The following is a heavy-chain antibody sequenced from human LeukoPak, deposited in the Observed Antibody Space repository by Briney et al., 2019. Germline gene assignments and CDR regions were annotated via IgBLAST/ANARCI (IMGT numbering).Heavy chain of an antibody. CDR3: ARHSSHNWFDP. CDR2: SYYSGST. CDR1: GGSISSSSYY. Sequence: SETLSLTCTVSGGSISSSSYYWGWIRQHPGKGLECIGYSYYSGSTYYNPSLKSRVTISVDTSKNQFSLKLSSVTAADTAVYYCARHSSHNWFDPWGQGTLVTVSS. D-gene: IGHD6-13*01. J-gene: IGHJ5*02. V-gene: IGHV4-31*03.